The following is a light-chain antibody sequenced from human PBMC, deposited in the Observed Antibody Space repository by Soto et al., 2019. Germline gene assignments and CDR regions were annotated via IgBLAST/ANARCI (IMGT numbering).Light chain of an antibody. CDR1: QSMSGW. V-gene: IGKV1-5*01. CDR3: QQYNSYPLT. J-gene: IGKJ4*01. Sequence: DIQLTQSPSTLSASVGDRVSITCRASQSMSGWLAWYQQKPGKAPKVLIYDASSLESGVPSRFSGSGSGTEYTLTISSLQPDDFATYYCQQYNSYPLTFGGGTKV. CDR2: DAS.